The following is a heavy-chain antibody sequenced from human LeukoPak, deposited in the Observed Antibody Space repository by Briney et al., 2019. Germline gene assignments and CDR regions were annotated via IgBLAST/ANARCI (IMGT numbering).Heavy chain of an antibody. V-gene: IGHV4-4*07. CDR2: IYTSGST. CDR1: GGSISSYY. CDR3: ARDRWSLREYQPLDV. D-gene: IGHD2-2*01. J-gene: IGHJ6*04. Sequence: PSETLSLTCTVSGGSISSYYWSWIRQPAGKGLEWIGRIYTSGSTNYNPSLKSRVTMSVDTSKNQFSLKLSSVTAADTAVYYCARDRWSLREYQPLDVWGKGTTVTVSS.